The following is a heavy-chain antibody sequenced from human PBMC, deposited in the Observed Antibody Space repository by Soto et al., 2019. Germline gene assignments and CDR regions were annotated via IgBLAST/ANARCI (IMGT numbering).Heavy chain of an antibody. CDR2: INAGNGYK. D-gene: IGHD6-19*01. J-gene: IGHJ5*02. V-gene: IGHV1-3*01. CDR3: ARDRVAVRWFDP. CDR1: GYTFTAYL. Sequence: QVQLVQSGAEVKMPGASVRISCKASGYTFTAYLIHWVRQAPGQGREWMGWINAGNGYKEYAQKFQGRINITRNISATTAYLEVTGLTPEDTAIYYCARDRVAVRWFDPWGQGSLVTVSS.